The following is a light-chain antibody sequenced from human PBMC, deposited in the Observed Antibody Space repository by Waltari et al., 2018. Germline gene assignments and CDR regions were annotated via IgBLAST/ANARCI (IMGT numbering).Light chain of an antibody. CDR2: GAY. J-gene: IGKJ1*01. CDR1: QSVGRT. CDR3: QHYLRLPVA. V-gene: IGKV3-20*01. Sequence: EIVLTQSPGTLSLSPGERAIVSCRASQSVGRTLAWDQQKPGQAPRLLIYGAYNRATGIPDRFIGSGSGTEFSLTISGLEPEDSAVYYCQHYLRLPVAFGQGTKVEIK.